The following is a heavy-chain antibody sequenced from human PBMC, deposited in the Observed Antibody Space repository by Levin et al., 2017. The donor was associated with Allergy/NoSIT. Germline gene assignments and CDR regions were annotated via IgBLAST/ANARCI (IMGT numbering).Heavy chain of an antibody. J-gene: IGHJ4*02. V-gene: IGHV3-23*01. CDR2: ITSGGTDK. CDR1: GFTFSTYA. D-gene: IGHD1-26*01. CDR3: VKVEGSWF. Sequence: GGSLRLSCAASGFTFSTYAMNWVRQAPGKGLEWVSYITSGGTDKYYADSVKGRFTISRDNSENTLYLQINNLRAEDTAVYYCVKVEGSWFWGQGTLVTVSS.